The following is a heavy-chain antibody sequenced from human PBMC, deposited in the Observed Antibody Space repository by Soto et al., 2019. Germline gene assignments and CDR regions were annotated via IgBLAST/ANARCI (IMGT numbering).Heavy chain of an antibody. V-gene: IGHV1-18*01. CDR1: GYTFNHYG. D-gene: IGHD2-8*01. J-gene: IGHJ4*02. CDR2: ISAYNGNT. Sequence: ASVKVSCKATGYTFNHYGFSWVRQAPGQGLEWMGWISAYNGNTNYAQKLQGRVTMTTDTSTSTAYMELGSLRSDDTAVYYCARDRSGYCTNGVCYTFDYWGQGTLVTVSS. CDR3: ARDRSGYCTNGVCYTFDY.